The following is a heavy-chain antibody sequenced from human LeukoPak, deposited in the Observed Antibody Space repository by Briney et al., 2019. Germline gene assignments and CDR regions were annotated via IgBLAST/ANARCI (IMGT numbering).Heavy chain of an antibody. CDR1: GFTFDDYA. J-gene: IGHJ3*02. V-gene: IGHV3-9*01. Sequence: GRSLRLSCAASGFTFDDYAMHWVRQAPGEGLEWVSGISWNSGSIGYADSVKGRFTISRDNAKNSLYLQMNSLRAEDTALYYCARASYYYDTSGLGAFDIWGQGTLVTVSS. CDR2: ISWNSGSI. D-gene: IGHD3-22*01. CDR3: ARASYYYDTSGLGAFDI.